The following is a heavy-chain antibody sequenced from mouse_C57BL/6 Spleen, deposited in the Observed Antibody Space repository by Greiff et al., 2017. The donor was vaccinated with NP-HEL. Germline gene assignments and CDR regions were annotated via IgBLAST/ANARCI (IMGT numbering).Heavy chain of an antibody. CDR3: ASPVVATDYAMDD. J-gene: IGHJ4*01. CDR2: INPYNGDT. D-gene: IGHD1-1*01. Sequence: EVQLQQSGPELVKPGDSVKISCKASGYSFTGYFMNWVMQSHGKSLEWIGRINPYNGDTFYNQKFKGKATLTVDKSSSTAHMELRSLTSEDSAVYYGASPVVATDYAMDDWGQGTSVTVSS. CDR1: GYSFTGYF. V-gene: IGHV1-20*01.